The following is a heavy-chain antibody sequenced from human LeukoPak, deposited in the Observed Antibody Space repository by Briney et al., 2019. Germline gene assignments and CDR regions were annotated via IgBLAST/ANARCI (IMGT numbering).Heavy chain of an antibody. CDR1: GGSISSYY. CDR3: VRHRQWLAYFDY. V-gene: IGHV4-59*08. CDR2: IYYSGST. Sequence: SETLSLTCTVSGGSISSYYWSWIRQPPGKGLEWIGYIYYSGSTNYNPSLKSRVTISVDTSKNQFSLKLSSVTAADTAVYYCVRHRQWLAYFDYWGQGTLVTVSS. D-gene: IGHD6-19*01. J-gene: IGHJ4*02.